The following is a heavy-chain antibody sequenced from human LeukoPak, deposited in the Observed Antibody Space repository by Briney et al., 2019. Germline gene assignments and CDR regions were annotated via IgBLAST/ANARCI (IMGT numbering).Heavy chain of an antibody. Sequence: GGSLRLSCAASGFTFSSYWMNWARQASGKGLEWVASINHNGNVNYYVDSVKGRFTIPRDNAKNSLYLQMSNLRAEDTAVYFCARGGGLDVWGQGATVTVSS. CDR1: GFTFSSYW. D-gene: IGHD3-16*01. J-gene: IGHJ6*02. V-gene: IGHV3-7*03. CDR2: INHNGNVN. CDR3: ARGGGLDV.